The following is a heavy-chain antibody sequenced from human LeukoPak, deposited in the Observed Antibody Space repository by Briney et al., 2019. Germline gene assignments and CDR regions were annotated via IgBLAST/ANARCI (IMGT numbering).Heavy chain of an antibody. CDR3: ARGLMIVVVMKRGDAFDI. Sequence: GGPLRLSCAASGFTFSDYYMSWIRQAPGKGLEWVSYISTSGSTIYYADSVKGRFTISRDNAKNSLYLQMNSLRAEDTAVYYCARGLMIVVVMKRGDAFDIWGQGTMVTVSS. D-gene: IGHD3-22*01. V-gene: IGHV3-11*04. J-gene: IGHJ3*02. CDR1: GFTFSDYY. CDR2: ISTSGSTI.